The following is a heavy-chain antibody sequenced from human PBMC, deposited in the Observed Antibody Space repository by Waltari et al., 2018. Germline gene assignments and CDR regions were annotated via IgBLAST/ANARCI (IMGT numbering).Heavy chain of an antibody. D-gene: IGHD6-19*01. J-gene: IGHJ4*02. CDR3: ARDRGDSSGWYY. V-gene: IGHV4-61*09. Sequence: QVQLPESGPGLVKPSQTLSLTCTVSGGSISIGSYYWSWIRQPAGKGLEWIGYIYTSGSTNYNPSLKSRVTISVDTSKNQFSLKLSSVTAADTAVYYCARDRGDSSGWYYWGQGTLVTVSS. CDR2: IYTSGST. CDR1: GGSISIGSYY.